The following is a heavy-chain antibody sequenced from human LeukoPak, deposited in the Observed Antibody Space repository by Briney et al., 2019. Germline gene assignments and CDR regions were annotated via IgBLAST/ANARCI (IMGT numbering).Heavy chain of an antibody. CDR3: ARAVTAILSY. J-gene: IGHJ4*02. Sequence: ASVKVSCKASGYTFTAYYIHWVRQAPGQGLEWMGWINPNTGGTNHAQKFQGRVTMTRDTSISTAYMELSRLRSDDTAVYYCARAVTAILSYWGQGTLVTVSS. V-gene: IGHV1-2*02. CDR1: GYTFTAYY. D-gene: IGHD2-21*02. CDR2: INPNTGGT.